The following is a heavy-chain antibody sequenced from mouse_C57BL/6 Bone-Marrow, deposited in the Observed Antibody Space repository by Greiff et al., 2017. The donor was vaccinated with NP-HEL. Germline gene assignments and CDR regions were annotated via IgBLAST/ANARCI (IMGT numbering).Heavy chain of an antibody. V-gene: IGHV1-59*01. CDR2: IDPSDSYT. CDR3: ARSRSITTEGFAY. D-gene: IGHD1-1*01. Sequence: VQLQQPGAELVRPGTSVKLSCKASGYTFTSYWMHWVKQRLGQGLEWIGVIDPSDSYTNYNQKFKGKATLTVDTSSSTAYMQLSSLTSEDSAVYYCARSRSITTEGFAYWGQGTLVTVSA. CDR1: GYTFTSYW. J-gene: IGHJ3*01.